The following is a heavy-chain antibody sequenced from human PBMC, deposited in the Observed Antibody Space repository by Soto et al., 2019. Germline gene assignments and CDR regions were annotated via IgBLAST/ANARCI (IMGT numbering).Heavy chain of an antibody. CDR3: ARAWNYDILPCMDV. CDR1: GFTFSTYG. D-gene: IGHD3-9*01. CDR2: IWYDGSNK. V-gene: IGHV3-33*01. J-gene: IGHJ6*02. Sequence: QVQLVESGGGVVQPGRSLRLSCVASGFTFSTYGMHWVRQAPGKGLEWVAVIWYDGSNKYYADSVKGRLTISRDNSKNTLYLQMNSLSTEDSAVYYCARAWNYDILPCMDVWGQGTTVTVSS.